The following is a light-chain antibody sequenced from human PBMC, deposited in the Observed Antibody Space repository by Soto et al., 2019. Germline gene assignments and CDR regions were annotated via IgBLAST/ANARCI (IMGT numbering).Light chain of an antibody. CDR2: GNN. Sequence: QSVLTQPPSVSGAPGQRVTISCTGSSPNIGTGYDVHWYQQLPGTAPKLLIYGNNNRPSGVPDRFSGSKSGTSASLAITGLQAEDEADYYCQSYDSSLSAWVLGGGTKLTVL. CDR1: SPNIGTGYD. J-gene: IGLJ3*02. CDR3: QSYDSSLSAWV. V-gene: IGLV1-40*01.